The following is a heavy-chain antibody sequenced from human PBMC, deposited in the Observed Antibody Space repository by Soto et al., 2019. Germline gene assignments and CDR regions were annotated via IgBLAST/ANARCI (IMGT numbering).Heavy chain of an antibody. CDR3: AKVAGGRTARVTSYSDY. CDR1: GITFSNYA. CDR2: ISGNGKST. V-gene: IGHV3-23*01. D-gene: IGHD5-18*01. J-gene: IGHJ4*01. Sequence: EVQLLESGGGLVQPGGSLRLSCAVSGITFSNYALSWVRQAPGKGLEWVSAISGNGKSTYYADSVKGRFTISRDTSKGTLDLHMASLAADHTAKYYCAKVAGGRTARVTSYSDYWGQGTLVSVSS.